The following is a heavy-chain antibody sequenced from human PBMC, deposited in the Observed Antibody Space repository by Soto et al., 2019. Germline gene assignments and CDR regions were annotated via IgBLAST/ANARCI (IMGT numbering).Heavy chain of an antibody. CDR1: GGTFSSYT. CDR2: IIPILGIA. CDR3: AASIVGATGAFDI. Sequence: SVKVSCKASGGTFSSYTISWVRQAPGQGLEWMGRIIPILGIANYAQKFQGRVTMTTDKSTSTAYMELRSLRSDDTAVYYCAASIVGATGAFDIWGQGTMVTVSS. J-gene: IGHJ3*02. V-gene: IGHV1-69*02. D-gene: IGHD1-26*01.